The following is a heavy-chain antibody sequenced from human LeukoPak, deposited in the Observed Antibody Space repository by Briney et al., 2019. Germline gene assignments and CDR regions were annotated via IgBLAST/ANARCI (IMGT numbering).Heavy chain of an antibody. D-gene: IGHD3-22*01. CDR2: ISGSGGST. V-gene: IGHV3-23*01. J-gene: IGHJ4*02. CDR3: AKDRLEDYYDSSGYPVGY. CDR1: GFTFSSYA. Sequence: GGSLRLSCAASGFTFSSYAMSWVRQAPGKGLEWVSAISGSGGSTYYADSVKGRFTISRDNSKNTLYLQMNSLRAEDTAVYYCAKDRLEDYYDSSGYPVGYWGQGTLVTVSS.